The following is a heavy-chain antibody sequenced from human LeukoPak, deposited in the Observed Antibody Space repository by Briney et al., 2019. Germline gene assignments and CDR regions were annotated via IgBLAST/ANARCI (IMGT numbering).Heavy chain of an antibody. D-gene: IGHD3-22*01. CDR3: TPYLYYDGSKYQYYFDY. V-gene: IGHV3-15*01. CDR1: GFTFRNAW. CDR2: IKSNTDGGTT. J-gene: IGHJ4*02. Sequence: DPGGSLRLSCAASGFTFRNAWMGWVRQAPGKGLEWVDRIKSNTDGGTTDYAAPVKGRFTISRDDSKNTLYLQMDSLKTEDTAVYYCTPYLYYDGSKYQYYFDYWGQGTLVSVSS.